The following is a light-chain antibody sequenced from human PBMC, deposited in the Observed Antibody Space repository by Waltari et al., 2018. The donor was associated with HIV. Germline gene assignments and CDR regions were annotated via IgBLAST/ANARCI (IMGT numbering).Light chain of an antibody. J-gene: IGLJ1*01. CDR2: SNN. CDR1: SSNIARNT. CDR3: AAWDDSLNEGV. V-gene: IGLV1-44*01. Sequence: QSVLTQPPSASGTPGPRVTIPCSGSSSNIARNTVNWYQQLPGTAPKLLIYSNNQRPSGVPDRFSGSKSGTSASLAISGLQSEDEADYYCAAWDDSLNEGVFGTGTKVTVL.